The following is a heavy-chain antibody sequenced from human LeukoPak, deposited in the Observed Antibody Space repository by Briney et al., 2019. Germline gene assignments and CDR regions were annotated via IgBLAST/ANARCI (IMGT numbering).Heavy chain of an antibody. V-gene: IGHV1-46*01. Sequence: WASVKVSCKASGYTFTSDYMNWVRQAPGQGLEWMGIVHSSGGVIKYAQEFQDRLTVTRDTSTSTIYMELSSLRSEDTAVYYCATGTTGFGYWGQGTLVTVSS. CDR2: VHSSGGVI. J-gene: IGHJ4*02. D-gene: IGHD1-1*01. CDR3: ATGTTGFGY. CDR1: GYTFTSDY.